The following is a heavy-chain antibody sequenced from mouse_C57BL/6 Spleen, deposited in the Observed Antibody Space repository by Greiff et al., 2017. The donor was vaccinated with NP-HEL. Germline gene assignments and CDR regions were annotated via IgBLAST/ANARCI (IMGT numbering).Heavy chain of an antibody. J-gene: IGHJ2*01. CDR3: ARMGRGDY. Sequence: QVQLQQPGAELVMPGASVKLSCKASGCTFTSYWMHWVKQRPGQGLEWIGEIDPSDSYTNYNQKFKGKSTLTVDKSSSTAYMQLSSLTSEDSAVYYCARMGRGDYWGQGTTLTVSS. D-gene: IGHD4-1*01. CDR2: IDPSDSYT. CDR1: GCTFTSYW. V-gene: IGHV1-69*01.